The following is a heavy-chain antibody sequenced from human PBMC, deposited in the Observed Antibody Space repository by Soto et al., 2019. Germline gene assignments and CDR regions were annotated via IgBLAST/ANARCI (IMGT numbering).Heavy chain of an antibody. J-gene: IGHJ3*02. Sequence: EVQLVESGGGLVKPGGSLRLSCAASRFTFSSYSMNWVRQAPGKGLEWVSSISSSSSYIYYADSVKGRFTISRDNAKNSLYLQMNSLRAEDTAVYYCARDFSEVRQQLVKGDDAFDIWGQGTMVTVSS. V-gene: IGHV3-21*01. CDR3: ARDFSEVRQQLVKGDDAFDI. CDR2: ISSSSSYI. D-gene: IGHD6-13*01. CDR1: RFTFSSYS.